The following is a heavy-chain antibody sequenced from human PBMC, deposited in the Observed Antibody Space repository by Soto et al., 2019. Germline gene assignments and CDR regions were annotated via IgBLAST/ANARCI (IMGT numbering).Heavy chain of an antibody. Sequence: SETPSLTCSVSGGSIKSGDHYWSWIRQPPGKGLEWIGYIYYRGSTYYNPSLKSRVIISVDTSKNQFSLNLTSLTAADTAVYFCARDLVDCAFDGVCQYYGMDVWGQGTTVTVSS. J-gene: IGHJ6*02. CDR1: GGSIKSGDHY. CDR2: IYYRGST. D-gene: IGHD3-9*01. CDR3: ARDLVDCAFDGVCQYYGMDV. V-gene: IGHV4-30-4*01.